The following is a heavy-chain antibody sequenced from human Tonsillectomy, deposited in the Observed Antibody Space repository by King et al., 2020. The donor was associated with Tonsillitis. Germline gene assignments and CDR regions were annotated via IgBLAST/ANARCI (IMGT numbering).Heavy chain of an antibody. V-gene: IGHV4-34*01. CDR1: GGSFSGYY. Sequence: VQLQQWGAGLLKPSETLSLTCAVYGGSFSGYYWSWIRQPPGKGLEWIGKINHSGSTNYNPSLKSRVTISVDTSKNQFSLKLSSVTAADTAVYHCARGGGYDYNYYYYGMDVWGQGTTVTVSS. CDR2: INHSGST. J-gene: IGHJ6*02. D-gene: IGHD5-12*01. CDR3: ARGGGYDYNYYYYGMDV.